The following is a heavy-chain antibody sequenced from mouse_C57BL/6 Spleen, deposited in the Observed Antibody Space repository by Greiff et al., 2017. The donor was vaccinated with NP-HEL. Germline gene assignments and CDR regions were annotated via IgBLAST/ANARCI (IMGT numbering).Heavy chain of an antibody. Sequence: DVMLVESGGGLVQPGGSLSLSCAASGFTFTDYYMSWVRQPPGKALEWLGFIRNKANGYTTEYSASVKGRLTISRDNSQSILYLQMNALRAEDSATYDCARWEGYGSLDYWGQGTTLTVSS. CDR2: IRNKANGYTT. CDR1: GFTFTDYY. J-gene: IGHJ2*01. CDR3: ARWEGYGSLDY. V-gene: IGHV7-3*01. D-gene: IGHD2-10*02.